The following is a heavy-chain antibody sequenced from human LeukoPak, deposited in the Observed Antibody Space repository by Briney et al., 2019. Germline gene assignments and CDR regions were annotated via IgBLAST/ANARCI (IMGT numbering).Heavy chain of an antibody. V-gene: IGHV4-34*01. D-gene: IGHD3-22*01. CDR2: INHSGST. J-gene: IGHJ4*02. Sequence: SETLSLTCAVYGGSFSGYYWSWIRQPPGKGLEWIGEINHSGSTNYNPSLKSRVTISVDTSKNQFSLKLSSVTAADTAVYYCARSPETHYYDSSGYFDYWGQGTLVTVSS. CDR3: ARSPETHYYDSSGYFDY. CDR1: GGSFSGYY.